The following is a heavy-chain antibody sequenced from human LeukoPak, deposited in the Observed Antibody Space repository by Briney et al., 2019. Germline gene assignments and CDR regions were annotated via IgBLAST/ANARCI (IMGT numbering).Heavy chain of an antibody. CDR1: GYTFTSYG. J-gene: IGHJ5*02. Sequence: GASVKVSCKASGYTFTSYGISWVRQAPGQGLEWMGWISAYNGNTNYAQKLQGRVTMATDTSTSTAYMELRSLRSDDTAVYYCARGSSDYDILTEPSDPWVQGTLATVPS. CDR3: ARGSSDYDILTEPSDP. V-gene: IGHV1-18*01. D-gene: IGHD3-9*01. CDR2: ISAYNGNT.